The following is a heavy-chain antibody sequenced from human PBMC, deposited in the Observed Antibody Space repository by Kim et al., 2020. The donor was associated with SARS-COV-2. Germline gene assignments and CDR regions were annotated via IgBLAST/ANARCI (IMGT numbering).Heavy chain of an antibody. CDR3: AKVIWRVVTAIRFDY. V-gene: IGHV3-23*01. Sequence: GGSLRLSCAASGFTFSSYAMSWVRQAPGKGLEWVSAISGSGGSTYYADSAKGRFTISRDNSKNTLYLQMNSLRAEDTPVYYCAKVIWRVVTAIRFDYWGRGILVTVSS. CDR1: GFTFSSYA. CDR2: ISGSGGST. J-gene: IGHJ4*02. D-gene: IGHD2-21*02.